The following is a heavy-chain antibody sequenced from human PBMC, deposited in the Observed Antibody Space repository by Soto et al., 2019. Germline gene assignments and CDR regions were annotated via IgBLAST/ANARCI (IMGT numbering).Heavy chain of an antibody. CDR3: AKDKETDFWSGYYKYYYYGMDV. CDR2: ISGSGGST. Sequence: GGSLRLSCAASAFTFSNYAMSWVRQAPGKGLEWVSAISGSGGSTYYADSVKGRFTISRDNSKNTLYLQMNSLRAEDTAVYYCAKDKETDFWSGYYKYYYYGMDVWGQGTTVTVSS. V-gene: IGHV3-23*01. J-gene: IGHJ6*02. D-gene: IGHD3-3*01. CDR1: AFTFSNYA.